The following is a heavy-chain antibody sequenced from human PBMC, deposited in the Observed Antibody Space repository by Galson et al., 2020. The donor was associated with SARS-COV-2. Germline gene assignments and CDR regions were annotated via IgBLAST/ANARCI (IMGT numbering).Heavy chain of an antibody. CDR3: ARDGDYFDPTGNHTPLDY. V-gene: IGHV3-21*01. CDR1: GFTFIDYK. Sequence: GGSLRLSCAASGFTFIDYKMHWVRQAPGRGLEWVSSISGKNVYIYYTDSVKGRFTISRDNARNSLYLQMDSLRADDTAVYYCARDGDYFDPTGNHTPLDYWGQGTLVTVSS. D-gene: IGHD3-22*01. CDR2: ISGKNVYI. J-gene: IGHJ4*02.